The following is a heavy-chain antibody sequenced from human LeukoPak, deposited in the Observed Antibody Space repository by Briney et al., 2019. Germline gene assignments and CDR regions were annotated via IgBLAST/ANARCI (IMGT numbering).Heavy chain of an antibody. CDR3: ARDGSQLARNYYYYYMDV. Sequence: GGSLRLSCAASGFTFSSYSMNWVRQAPGKRLEWVSYISSSSSTIYYADSVKGRFTISRDNAKNSLYLQMNSLRAEDTAVYYCARDGSQLARNYYYYYMDVWGKGTTVTVSS. V-gene: IGHV3-48*01. CDR1: GFTFSSYS. CDR2: ISSSSSTI. D-gene: IGHD6-6*01. J-gene: IGHJ6*03.